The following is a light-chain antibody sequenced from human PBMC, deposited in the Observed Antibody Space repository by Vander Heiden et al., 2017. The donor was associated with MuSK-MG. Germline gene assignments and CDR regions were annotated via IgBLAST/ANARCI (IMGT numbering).Light chain of an antibody. J-gene: IGKJ2*01. CDR2: MGS. V-gene: IGKV2-28*01. CDR3: RQALHAQYT. Sequence: DIVLTQSPLSLPVTPGDPASISCRSSQSLLHSNGYNYLDWYLQKPGQAPQLLIYMGSNRASGVPDRFSGSGSGTDFTLKISGVEAEDAGFYYCRQALHAQYTVGQGTKLEIK. CDR1: QSLLHSNGYNY.